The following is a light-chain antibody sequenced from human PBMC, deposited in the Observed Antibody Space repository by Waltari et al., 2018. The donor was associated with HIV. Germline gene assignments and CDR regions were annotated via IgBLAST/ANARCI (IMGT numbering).Light chain of an antibody. CDR1: PLGNQY. CDR2: HDS. J-gene: IGLJ1*01. V-gene: IGLV3-1*01. Sequence: SYDLTQRPTAAVSPRQPASIASSGDPLGNQYIWWYQQKSGLSPVLVIYHDSKRPPGIPERFSGSSSGHTATLTISETQTVDEADYYCQTWDNNFYVFGTGTKVTVL. CDR3: QTWDNNFYV.